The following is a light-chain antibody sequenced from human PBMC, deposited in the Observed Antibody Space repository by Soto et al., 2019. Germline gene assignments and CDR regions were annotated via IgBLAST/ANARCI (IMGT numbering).Light chain of an antibody. CDR1: QGIRND. CDR3: QQYSNWPPIT. J-gene: IGKJ5*01. CDR2: AAS. Sequence: IHRAPSQTSLSASVGDRVTITWRASQGIRNDLGWYQQKPGKAPKRLIYAASSLQSGVPSRFSGSGSGTEFTLTISSLQSEDFAVYYCQQYSNWPPITFGPGTRLEIK. V-gene: IGKV1-17*01.